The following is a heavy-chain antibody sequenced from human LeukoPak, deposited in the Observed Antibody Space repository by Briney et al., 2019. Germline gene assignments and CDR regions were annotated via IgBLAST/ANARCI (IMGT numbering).Heavy chain of an antibody. CDR1: GFTFSSYS. Sequence: PGGSLRLSCAASGFTFSSYSMNWVRQAPGKGLEWVSSISSSSSYIYYADSVKGRFTISRDNAKNSLYLQMNSLRAEDTAVYYCARGGAPIAAAGNFDYWGQGTLVTVSS. V-gene: IGHV3-21*01. CDR3: ARGGAPIAAAGNFDY. J-gene: IGHJ4*02. D-gene: IGHD6-13*01. CDR2: ISSSSSYI.